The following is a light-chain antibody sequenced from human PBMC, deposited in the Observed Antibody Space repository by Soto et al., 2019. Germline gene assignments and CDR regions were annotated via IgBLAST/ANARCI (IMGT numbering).Light chain of an antibody. J-gene: IGKJ5*01. CDR1: QGISSS. Sequence: AIQLTQSPSSLSASVGDRVTITCRASQGISSSLAWYQQKPGEAPKLLIYDASSLESGVPSRCSGSGSGTDFTLTISSLQPEDFATYYCQQFNNYPPTFGQGTRLEIK. V-gene: IGKV1D-13*01. CDR2: DAS. CDR3: QQFNNYPPT.